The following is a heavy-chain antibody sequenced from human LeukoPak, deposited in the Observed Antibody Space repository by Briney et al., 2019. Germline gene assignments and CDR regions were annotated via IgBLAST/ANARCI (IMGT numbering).Heavy chain of an antibody. V-gene: IGHV6-1*01. CDR2: TYFRSKWYQ. D-gene: IGHD3-16*01. J-gene: IGHJ5*02. CDR3: ASGWALS. Sequence: SQTLSLTCVISGDDVSSNNAAWNWIRQSPSRGLEWLGRTYFRSKWYQDYAVSVRGRITTDSVASKSQVSLHLTSVSPGGTAVYSCASGWALSWGQGTLVTVSS. CDR1: GDDVSSNNAA.